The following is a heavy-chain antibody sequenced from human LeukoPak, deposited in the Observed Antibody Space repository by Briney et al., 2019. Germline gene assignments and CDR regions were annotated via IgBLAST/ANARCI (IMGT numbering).Heavy chain of an antibody. D-gene: IGHD5-12*01. CDR1: GFTFSSYA. CDR2: ISGSGGST. CDR3: AKDITYSGYDADAFDI. J-gene: IGHJ3*02. V-gene: IGHV3-23*01. Sequence: GGSLRLSCAASGFTFSSYAMSWVRQAPGKGLEWVSAISGSGGSTYYADSVKGRFTISRDNSKNTLYLQMNSLRAEDTAVYYCAKDITYSGYDADAFDIWGQGTMVTVSS.